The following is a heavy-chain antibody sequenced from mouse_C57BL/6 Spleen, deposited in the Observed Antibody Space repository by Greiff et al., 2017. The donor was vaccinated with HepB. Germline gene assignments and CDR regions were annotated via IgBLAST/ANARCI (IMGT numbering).Heavy chain of an antibody. CDR3: ARSMDYYGSSYGYAMDY. CDR2: IYPGDGDT. Sequence: VHLVESGAELVKPGASVKISCKASGYAFSSYWMNWVKQRPGKGLEWIGQIYPGDGDTNYNGKFKGKATLTADKSSSTAYMQLSSLTSEDSAVYFCARSMDYYGSSYGYAMDYWGQGTSVTVSS. J-gene: IGHJ4*01. D-gene: IGHD1-1*01. V-gene: IGHV1-80*01. CDR1: GYAFSSYW.